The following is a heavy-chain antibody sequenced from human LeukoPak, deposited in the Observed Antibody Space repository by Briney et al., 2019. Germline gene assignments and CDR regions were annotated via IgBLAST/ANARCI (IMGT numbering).Heavy chain of an antibody. CDR1: GFTFDEHA. Sequence: GGSLRLSCAAPGFTFDEHAMHWVRQAPGKGLEWVAGIMWDGVTRGYADSVKGRFTISIDSAKNSLYLQMNSLRVEDTAFYYCTKDITPGGADVWGQGTTVIVSS. D-gene: IGHD1-26*01. CDR2: IMWDGVTR. J-gene: IGHJ6*02. CDR3: TKDITPGGADV. V-gene: IGHV3-9*01.